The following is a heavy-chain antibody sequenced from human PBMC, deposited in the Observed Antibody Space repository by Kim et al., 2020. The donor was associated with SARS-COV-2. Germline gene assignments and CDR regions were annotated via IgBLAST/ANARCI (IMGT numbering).Heavy chain of an antibody. V-gene: IGHV1-8*01. Sequence: ASVKVSCKTSGYTFSRYDINWVRQASGQGLEWMGWMNPNSGNTGYAQKFQGRVTMTTNLSKSTAFMELSSLRSGDTAVYYCARRRTGGTRWYGLDVWGEG. CDR3: ARRRTGGTRWYGLDV. CDR1: GYTFSRYD. CDR2: MNPNSGNT. D-gene: IGHD6-13*01. J-gene: IGHJ6*02.